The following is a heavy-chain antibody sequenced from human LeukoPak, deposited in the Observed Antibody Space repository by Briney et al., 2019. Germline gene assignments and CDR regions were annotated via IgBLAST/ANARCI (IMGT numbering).Heavy chain of an antibody. CDR2: ISSSGSTI. Sequence: GGSLRLSCAASGFTFSDYYMSWIRQAPGKGLEWVSYISSSGSTIYYADSVKGRFTISRDNAKNSLYLQMNSLRAEDTAVYYCATRGGCSSTSCPSLEYYFDYWGQGTLVTVSS. V-gene: IGHV3-11*04. CDR1: GFTFSDYY. J-gene: IGHJ4*02. CDR3: ATRGGCSSTSCPSLEYYFDY. D-gene: IGHD2-2*01.